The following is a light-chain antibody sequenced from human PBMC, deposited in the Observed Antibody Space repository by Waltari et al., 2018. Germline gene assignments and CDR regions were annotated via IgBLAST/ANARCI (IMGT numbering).Light chain of an antibody. CDR3: NSRDSSGNHLV. V-gene: IGLV3-19*01. CDR1: SLRSYY. Sequence: SSELTQDPDVSVALGQTVRLTCQGDSLRSYYASWYQQKPGQAPVLVIYGKNNRPSGIPVRFSGSSSGNTASLTITGAQAEDEADYYCNSRDSSGNHLVFGGGTKLTVL. J-gene: IGLJ2*01. CDR2: GKN.